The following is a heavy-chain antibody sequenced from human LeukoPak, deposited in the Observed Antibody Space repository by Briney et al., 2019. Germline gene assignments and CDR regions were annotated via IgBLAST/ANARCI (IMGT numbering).Heavy chain of an antibody. CDR3: TRRMTTVPDYYYYYGMDV. J-gene: IGHJ6*02. Sequence: PGGSLRLSCTASGFTFGDYAMSWVRQAPGKGLEWVGFIRSKAYGGTTEYAASVKGRFTISRDDSKSIAYLQMNSLKTEDTAVYYCTRRMTTVPDYYYYYGMDVWGQGTTVTVSS. V-gene: IGHV3-49*04. CDR2: IRSKAYGGTT. CDR1: GFTFGDYA. D-gene: IGHD4-17*01.